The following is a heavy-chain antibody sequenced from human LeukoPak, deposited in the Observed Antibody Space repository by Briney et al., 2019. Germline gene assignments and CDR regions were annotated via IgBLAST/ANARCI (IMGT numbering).Heavy chain of an antibody. J-gene: IGHJ4*02. Sequence: PGGSLRLSCAASGFTFSSYWMSWVRQAPGRGLEWVANIKEDGGQKYYVDSVKGRFTIPRDNAKNSLYLQMNSRRAEDTAVYYWGRFRAVSGNCDYWGQGTLVTVSS. CDR3: GRFRAVSGNCDY. V-gene: IGHV3-7*05. CDR2: IKEDGGQK. CDR1: GFTFSSYW. D-gene: IGHD6-19*01.